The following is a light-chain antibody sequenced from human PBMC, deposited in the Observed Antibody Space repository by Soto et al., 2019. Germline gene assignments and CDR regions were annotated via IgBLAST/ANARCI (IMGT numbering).Light chain of an antibody. CDR1: QSISDS. CDR2: AAY. Sequence: DIQMTQSPSSLSASVGDRVTITCRASQSISDSLNWYQHKPGTAPKLLIYAAYSLQSGVPSRFSGGGSGTDFTLTISSLQPEDFVTYFCQQSFSFPATSGGGTKVEIK. V-gene: IGKV1-39*01. CDR3: QQSFSFPAT. J-gene: IGKJ4*01.